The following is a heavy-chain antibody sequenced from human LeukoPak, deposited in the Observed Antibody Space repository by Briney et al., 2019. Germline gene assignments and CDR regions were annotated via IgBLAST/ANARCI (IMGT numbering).Heavy chain of an antibody. V-gene: IGHV4-39*01. Sequence: SETLSLTCTVSGGSISSSSYYWGWIRQPPGKGLEWIGSIYYSGSTYYNPSLKSRVTISVDTSKNQFSLKLSSVTAAGTAVYYCARHSLRSRPSNWFDPWGQGTLVTVSS. D-gene: IGHD6-13*01. CDR2: IYYSGST. CDR3: ARHSLRSRPSNWFDP. J-gene: IGHJ5*02. CDR1: GGSISSSSYY.